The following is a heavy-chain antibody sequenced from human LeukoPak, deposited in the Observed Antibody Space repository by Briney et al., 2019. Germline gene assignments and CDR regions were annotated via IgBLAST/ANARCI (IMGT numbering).Heavy chain of an antibody. V-gene: IGHV3-33*01. J-gene: IGHJ4*02. CDR2: IWYDGSRK. D-gene: IGHD3-10*01. CDR1: GFSLTTYG. CDR3: ARDGGSGIDY. Sequence: GRSLRLSCAASGFSLTTYGTHWLRQAPGKGLEWVAVIWYDGSRKFYGDSVKGRSTVSRDTSENTMYLQMNTLRVDDTAVYYCARDGGSGIDYWGQGTLVTVSS.